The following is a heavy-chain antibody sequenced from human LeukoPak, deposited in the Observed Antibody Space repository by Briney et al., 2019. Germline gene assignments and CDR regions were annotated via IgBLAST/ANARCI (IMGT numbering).Heavy chain of an antibody. CDR3: ARDVETAMVPLGDY. V-gene: IGHV1-2*02. CDR1: GYTFTGYY. J-gene: IGHJ4*02. CDR2: INPNSGGT. Sequence: GASVKVSCKASGYTFTGYYVHWVRQAPGQGLEWMGWINPNSGGTNYAQKFQGRVTMTRDTSISTAYMELSRLRSDDTAVYYCARDVETAMVPLGDYWGQGTLVTVSS. D-gene: IGHD5-18*01.